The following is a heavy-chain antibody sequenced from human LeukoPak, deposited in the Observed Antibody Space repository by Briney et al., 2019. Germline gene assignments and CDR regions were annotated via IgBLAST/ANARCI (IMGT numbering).Heavy chain of an antibody. D-gene: IGHD1-1*01. J-gene: IGHJ4*02. Sequence: SGPTLVNPTQTLTLTCTFPGFSLSTSGMCVNWIRQPPGKALEWLARIDWDDEKYYFTSLKTRLTISKDTSKNHVVLTMTNMDPVDTGTYYCARSQLDSIYFDYWGQGTLVTVSS. CDR3: ARSQLDSIYFDY. CDR2: IDWDDEK. CDR1: GFSLSTSGMC. V-gene: IGHV2-70*11.